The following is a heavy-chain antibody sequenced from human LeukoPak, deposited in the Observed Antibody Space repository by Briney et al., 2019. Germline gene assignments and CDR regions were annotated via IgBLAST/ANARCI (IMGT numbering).Heavy chain of an antibody. Sequence: TSETLSLTCNVSGGSISGYNWSWIRQPPGKGLEWLGYIYYSGSSNYNPSLKSRVTMSADTSKNQFSLKLSSVTAADTAVYYCARGAITTFGVGELFDYWGQGTLVTVSS. CDR2: IYYSGSS. CDR1: GGSISGYN. V-gene: IGHV4-59*01. CDR3: ARGAITTFGVGELFDY. J-gene: IGHJ4*02. D-gene: IGHD3-3*01.